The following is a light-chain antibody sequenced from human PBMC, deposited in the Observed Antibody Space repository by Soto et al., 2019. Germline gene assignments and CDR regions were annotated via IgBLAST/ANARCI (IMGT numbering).Light chain of an antibody. Sequence: DIQMTQSPSSLSASVADRVTITCRASQRISSHLNWYQQKPGKAPKLLIYDASSLQSGVPSTFSGSGSGTDFTLTISSLQPEDFATYYCQQSYSTPQTFGQGTKVDIK. CDR1: QRISSH. J-gene: IGKJ1*01. V-gene: IGKV1-39*01. CDR3: QQSYSTPQT. CDR2: DAS.